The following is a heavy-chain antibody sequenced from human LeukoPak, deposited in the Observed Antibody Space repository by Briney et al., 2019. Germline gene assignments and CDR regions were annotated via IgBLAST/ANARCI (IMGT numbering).Heavy chain of an antibody. V-gene: IGHV3-21*04. CDR1: GFTFSTYR. CDR2: ISSSSSYI. J-gene: IGHJ4*02. CDR3: ASGEWPQNY. D-gene: IGHD3-10*01. Sequence: PGGSLRLSCVGTGFTFSTYRMNWVRQAPGKGLEWVSSISSSSSYIYYADSVKGRFTISRDNSKNTLYLQMNSLRAEDTAVYYCASGEWPQNYWGQGTLVTVSS.